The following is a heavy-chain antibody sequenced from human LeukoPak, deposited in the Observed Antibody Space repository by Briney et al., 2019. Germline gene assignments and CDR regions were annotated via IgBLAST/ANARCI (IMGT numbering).Heavy chain of an antibody. CDR1: GGTFSSYA. Sequence: SVKVSCKPSGGTFSSYAISWVRQAPGQGLEWMGGIIPIFGTANYAQKFQGRVTITADESTSTAYMELSSLRSQDTAVYYCAREYSGYAYYWGQGTLVTVSS. CDR3: AREYSGYAYY. D-gene: IGHD5-12*01. J-gene: IGHJ4*02. CDR2: IIPIFGTA. V-gene: IGHV1-69*13.